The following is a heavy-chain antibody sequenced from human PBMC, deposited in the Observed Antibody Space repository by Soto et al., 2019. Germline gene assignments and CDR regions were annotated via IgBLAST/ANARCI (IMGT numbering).Heavy chain of an antibody. J-gene: IGHJ4*02. CDR2: IKQDGTEK. Sequence: EVQLVESGGGLVQPGGSLRLSCAASGIMFSSYWMSWVRQAPGKGLEWVANIKQDGTEKYYVDSVEGRFTISRDNVKDSVYLQMNSLSAEDTAVYYCARDGGYYLDYWGQGALVTVSS. V-gene: IGHV3-7*03. D-gene: IGHD3-3*01. CDR3: ARDGGYYLDY. CDR1: GIMFSSYW.